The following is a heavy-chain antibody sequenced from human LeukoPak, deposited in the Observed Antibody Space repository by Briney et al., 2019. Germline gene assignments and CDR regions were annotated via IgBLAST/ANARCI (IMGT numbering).Heavy chain of an antibody. CDR1: GFTFSSYS. Sequence: GGSLRLSCAASGFTFSSYSMNWVRQAPGKRLEWVSSISSSSSYIYNADSVKGRFTISRDNAKNSLYLQMNSLRAEDTAVYYCARDLEVGGSYAFDYYYYMDVWGQGTTVTVSS. D-gene: IGHD1-26*01. V-gene: IGHV3-21*01. J-gene: IGHJ6*03. CDR3: ARDLEVGGSYAFDYYYYMDV. CDR2: ISSSSSYI.